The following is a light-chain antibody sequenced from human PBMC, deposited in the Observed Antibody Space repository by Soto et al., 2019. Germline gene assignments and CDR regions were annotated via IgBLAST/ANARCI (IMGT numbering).Light chain of an antibody. CDR1: SSNIGAGYD. V-gene: IGLV1-40*01. J-gene: IGLJ3*02. Sequence: QSVLTQPPSVSGAPGQRVTISCTGSSSNIGAGYDVHWYQQLPGTAPKLLIYGNSNRPSGVPDRFSGSKSGTSASLAITGLQAEDEADYYCQSYDSSLSGFGVFGGGTPLTVL. CDR3: QSYDSSLSGFGV. CDR2: GNS.